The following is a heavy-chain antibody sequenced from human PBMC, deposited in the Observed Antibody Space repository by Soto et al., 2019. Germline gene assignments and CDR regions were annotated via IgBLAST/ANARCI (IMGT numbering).Heavy chain of an antibody. J-gene: IGHJ4*02. Sequence: SVKVSCKASGGTFSSYAISGVRQAPGQGLEWMGGVIPIFGTANYAQKFQGRVTITADESTSTAYMELSSLRSEDTAVYYCARDRTPLSPGNSDYWGQGTLVTVSS. V-gene: IGHV1-69*13. D-gene: IGHD2-15*01. CDR1: GGTFSSYA. CDR2: VIPIFGTA. CDR3: ARDRTPLSPGNSDY.